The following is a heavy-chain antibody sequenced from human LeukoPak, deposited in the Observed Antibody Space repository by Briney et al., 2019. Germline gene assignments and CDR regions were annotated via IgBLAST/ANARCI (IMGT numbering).Heavy chain of an antibody. J-gene: IGHJ6*03. CDR3: AKEKNDYSDYSYMDV. CDR2: IRYDGSNE. CDR1: GFTFSNYG. Sequence: GGSLRLSCAASGFTFSNYGMHWVRQAPGKGLEWVSFIRYDGSNEYCADSVKGRFTVSRDNTKNTLYLQMNSLRAEDTAAYYCAKEKNDYSDYSYMDVWGKGTTVTVSS. V-gene: IGHV3-30*02. D-gene: IGHD4-11*01.